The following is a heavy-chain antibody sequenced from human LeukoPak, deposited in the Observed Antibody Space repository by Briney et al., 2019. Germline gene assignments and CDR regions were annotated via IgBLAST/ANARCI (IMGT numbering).Heavy chain of an antibody. V-gene: IGHV4-59*01. CDR1: GGSISSYY. D-gene: IGHD5-24*01. Sequence: PSETLSLTXTVSGGSISSYYWSWIRQPPGKGLEWIGYVYYSGSTNYNPSLKSRVTISVDTSKNQFSLKLSSVTAADTAVYYCARDKPRWLQLRMDAFDIWGQGTMVTVSS. J-gene: IGHJ3*02. CDR2: VYYSGST. CDR3: ARDKPRWLQLRMDAFDI.